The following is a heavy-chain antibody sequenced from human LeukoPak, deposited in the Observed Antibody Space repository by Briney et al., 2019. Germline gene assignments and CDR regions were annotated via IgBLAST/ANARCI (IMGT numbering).Heavy chain of an antibody. V-gene: IGHV3-11*01. J-gene: IGHJ5*02. Sequence: GGSLSLSCAASGFTFSDYYMNWLRQSPGRGPEWLSYISNTGSAKYYSDSVKGRFTISRDNAKNSVYLEMNSLRAEDTAVYFCASDSSGYFGPWGPGTLVTVSS. CDR3: ASDSSGYFGP. CDR1: GFTFSDYY. CDR2: ISNTGSAK. D-gene: IGHD3-22*01.